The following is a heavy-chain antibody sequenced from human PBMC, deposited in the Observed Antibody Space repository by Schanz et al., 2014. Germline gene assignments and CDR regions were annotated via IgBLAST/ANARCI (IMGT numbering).Heavy chain of an antibody. D-gene: IGHD1-1*01. V-gene: IGHV3-23*01. J-gene: IGHJ5*02. Sequence: EVQLLESGGGLVQPGGSLRLSCAASGFTFSTSAMSWVRQVPGKGLEWVSAILGRGSTTYYADSVKGRFTISRDNSKNMLYLQMNSLRAEDTAVDYCTRDVRLDRRGNWFDPWGQGTLVTVSS. CDR3: TRDVRLDRRGNWFDP. CDR1: GFTFSTSA. CDR2: ILGRGSTT.